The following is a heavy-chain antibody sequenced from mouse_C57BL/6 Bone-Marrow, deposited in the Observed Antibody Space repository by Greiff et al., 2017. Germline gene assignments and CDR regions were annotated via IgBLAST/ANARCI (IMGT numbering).Heavy chain of an antibody. CDR2: IYPRSGNT. D-gene: IGHD2-1*01. CDR3: ARSGGNCYYAMDY. Sequence: VQLQQSGAELARPGASVKLSCKASGYTFTSYGISWVKQRTGQGLEWIGEIYPRSGNTYYNEKLKGKATLTADKSSSTAYMELRSLTSEDSAVYFCARSGGNCYYAMDYWGQGTSVTVSS. CDR1: GYTFTSYG. J-gene: IGHJ4*01. V-gene: IGHV1-81*01.